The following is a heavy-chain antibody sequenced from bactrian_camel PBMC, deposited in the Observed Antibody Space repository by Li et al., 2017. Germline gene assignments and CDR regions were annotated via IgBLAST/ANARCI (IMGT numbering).Heavy chain of an antibody. V-gene: IGHV3S53*01. Sequence: HVQLVESGGGSVQAGGSLTLSCASAGYTISTYYRVFCMGWFRQAPGKEREAVATIDGDGSTSYADSVKGRFTISKDNANNTVYLQMESLKPEDTAMYYCARGPSAYCESEHWRKSALFPYWGQGTQVTVSS. CDR2: IDGDGST. D-gene: IGHD1*01. J-gene: IGHJ4*01. CDR1: GYTISTYYRVFC. CDR3: ARGPSAYCESEHWRKSALFPY.